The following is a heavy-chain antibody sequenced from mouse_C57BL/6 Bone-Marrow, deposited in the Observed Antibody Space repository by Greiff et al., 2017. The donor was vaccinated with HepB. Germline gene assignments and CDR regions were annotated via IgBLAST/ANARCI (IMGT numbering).Heavy chain of an antibody. CDR2: INSDGGST. CDR1: EYEFPSHD. CDR3: ERHGDYGGVGAMDY. J-gene: IGHJ4*01. D-gene: IGHD2-4*01. V-gene: IGHV5-2*01. Sequence: VQLKQSGGGLVQPGESLKLSCESNEYEFPSHDMSWVRKTPEKRLELVAAINSDGGSTYYPDTMERRFIISRDNTKKTHYLQMSNLRSEDTALYYCERHGDYGGVGAMDYWGQGTSVTVSS.